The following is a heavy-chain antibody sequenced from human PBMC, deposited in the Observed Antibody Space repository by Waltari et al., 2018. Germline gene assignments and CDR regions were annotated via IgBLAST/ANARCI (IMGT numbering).Heavy chain of an antibody. V-gene: IGHV3-15*01. CDR2: IRAKPHGGQE. CDR1: GFAFDTAW. CDR3: TTGSSGGEDD. J-gene: IGHJ4*02. D-gene: IGHD2-21*01. Sequence: EVQLVESGGGLVKPEGSLRLSCVASGFAFDTAWLSWLRQAPGKGPEWGGRIRAKPHGGQEHYGAPVKGRLTISRDDSKKTLYLQMNSLTTEDTATYYCTTGSSGGEDDWGQGTLVIVSS.